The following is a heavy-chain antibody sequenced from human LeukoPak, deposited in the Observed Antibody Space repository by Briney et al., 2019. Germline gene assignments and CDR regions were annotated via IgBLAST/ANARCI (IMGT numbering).Heavy chain of an antibody. D-gene: IGHD1-26*01. CDR1: GFTFSSYT. V-gene: IGHV3-64D*09. CDR2: ISSNGGTT. J-gene: IGHJ4*02. Sequence: HPGGSLRLSCSASGFTFSSYTMLWVRQAPGKGLKYVSTISSNGGTTYYADSVKGRFTISRDNSKNTLYLQMSSLRVEDTAVYYCVRSWDLQRPGDYWGQGTLVTVSS. CDR3: VRSWDLQRPGDY.